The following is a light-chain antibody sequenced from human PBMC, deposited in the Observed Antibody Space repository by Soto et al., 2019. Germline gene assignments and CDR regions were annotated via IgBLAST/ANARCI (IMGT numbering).Light chain of an antibody. J-gene: IGKJ4*01. CDR3: MQALQTPS. CDR2: LGS. Sequence: ESVMTPSPVSLSVTPGEPASISCRSSQSLLHSNGYNYLGWYLQKPGQSPQLLIYLGSFRAAGVPDRFSGSGSGTDFTLKISRVEAADVGVYYCMQALQTPSFGGGTKVEIK. V-gene: IGKV2-28*01. CDR1: QSLLHSNGYNY.